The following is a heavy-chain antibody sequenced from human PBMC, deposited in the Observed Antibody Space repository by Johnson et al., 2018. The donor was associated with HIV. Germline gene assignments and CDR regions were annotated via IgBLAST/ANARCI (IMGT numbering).Heavy chain of an antibody. Sequence: VQLVESGGGVVQPGRYLRLSCAASGFTFSSYAMHWVRQAPGKGLEWVSAISGSGGSTYYADSVKGRFTISRDNSKNTLYLQMNSLRAEDTAVYFCARDRGYDAFDIWGQGTMVTVSS. CDR2: ISGSGGST. V-gene: IGHV3-23*04. D-gene: IGHD3-22*01. CDR3: ARDRGYDAFDI. CDR1: GFTFSSYA. J-gene: IGHJ3*02.